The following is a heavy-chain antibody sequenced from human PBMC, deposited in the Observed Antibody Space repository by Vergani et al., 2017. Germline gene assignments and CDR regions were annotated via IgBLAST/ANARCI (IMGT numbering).Heavy chain of an antibody. CDR3: TVGATTYYYYYGMDV. CDR1: GYTFTGYY. J-gene: IGHJ6*02. V-gene: IGHV1-2*02. D-gene: IGHD1-26*01. CDR2: INPNSGGT. Sequence: QVQLVQSGAEVKKPGASVKVSCKASGYTFTGYYMHWVRQAPGQGLEWMGWINPNSGGTNYAQKFQGRVTMTRDTSISTAYMELSSLRSEDTAVYYCTVGATTYYYYYGMDVWGQGTTVTVSS.